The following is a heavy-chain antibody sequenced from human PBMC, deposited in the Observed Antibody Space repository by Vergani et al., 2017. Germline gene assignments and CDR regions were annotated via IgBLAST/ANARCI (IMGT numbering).Heavy chain of an antibody. CDR1: GFTFSSYA. J-gene: IGHJ4*02. CDR2: ISGSGGTT. Sequence: EVQLVESGGGLVKPGGSLRLSCAASGFTFSSYAMSWVRQAPGKGLEWVSSISGSGGTTYYADSVKGRFTISRDNSKNTLYLQMNSLRAEDTAVYYCAKLYYYDSRGYPGPLDYWGQGTLVTVSS. V-gene: IGHV3-23*04. D-gene: IGHD3-22*01. CDR3: AKLYYYDSRGYPGPLDY.